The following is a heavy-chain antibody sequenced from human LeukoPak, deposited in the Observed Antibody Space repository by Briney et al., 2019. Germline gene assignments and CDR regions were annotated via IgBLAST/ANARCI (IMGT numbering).Heavy chain of an antibody. D-gene: IGHD3-16*01. CDR2: IIPILGIA. CDR3: ARGITFGGVPLLDY. J-gene: IGHJ4*02. CDR1: GGTFSRYA. Sequence: SVKVSCKASGGTFSRYAISWVRQAPGQGLEWMGRIIPILGIANYAQKFQGRVTITADKSTSTAYMELSSLRSEDTAVYYCARGITFGGVPLLDYWGQGTLVTVSS. V-gene: IGHV1-69*04.